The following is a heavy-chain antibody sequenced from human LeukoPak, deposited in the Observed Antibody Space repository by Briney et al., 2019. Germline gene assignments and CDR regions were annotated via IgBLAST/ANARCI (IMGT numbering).Heavy chain of an antibody. V-gene: IGHV3-66*02. J-gene: IGHJ4*02. CDR3: AKLFLRLNPFDY. CDR2: INADGSNT. D-gene: IGHD5/OR15-5a*01. CDR1: GFTVSSNY. Sequence: GGSLRLSCAASGFTVSSNYMSWVRQAPGKGLEWVSRINADGSNTNYADSVKGRFTISRDNSKNTLYLQMNSLRAEDAAVYYCAKLFLRLNPFDYWGQGTLVTVSS.